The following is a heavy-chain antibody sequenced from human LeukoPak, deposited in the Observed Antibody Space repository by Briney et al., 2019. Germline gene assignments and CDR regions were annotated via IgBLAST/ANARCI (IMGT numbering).Heavy chain of an antibody. CDR3: ARLPVVPAAIDYYYYYGMDV. Sequence: ASVKVSCKASGYTFTSYDINWVRQATGQGLEWMGWMNPNSGNTGYAQKFQGRVTMTRNTSISTAYMELSSLRSEDTAVYYCARLPVVPAAIDYYYYYGMDVWGQGTTVTVSS. CDR1: GYTFTSYD. V-gene: IGHV1-8*01. D-gene: IGHD2-2*01. CDR2: MNPNSGNT. J-gene: IGHJ6*02.